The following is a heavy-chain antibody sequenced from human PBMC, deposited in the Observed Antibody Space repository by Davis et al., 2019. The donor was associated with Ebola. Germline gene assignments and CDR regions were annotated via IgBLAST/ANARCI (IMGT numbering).Heavy chain of an antibody. V-gene: IGHV3-23*01. CDR3: ASHYYDSSGYYFDY. CDR2: ISGSGGST. Sequence: PGGSLRLSCAASGFALSSYAMSWVRQARGKGLEWVSAISGSGGSTYYADSVKGRFTISRDNAKNSLYLQMNSLRDEDTAVYYCASHYYDSSGYYFDYWGQGSLVTVSS. CDR1: GFALSSYA. D-gene: IGHD3-22*01. J-gene: IGHJ4*02.